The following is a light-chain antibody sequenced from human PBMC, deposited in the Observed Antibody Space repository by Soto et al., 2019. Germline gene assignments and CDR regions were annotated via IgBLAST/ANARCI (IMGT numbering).Light chain of an antibody. CDR3: QQYSSSPLT. J-gene: IGKJ5*01. V-gene: IGKV3D-20*01. CDR1: QSLMSSY. CDR2: DAS. Sequence: IVLTQSPSTLSLSPGERATLSCGASQSLMSSYLAWYQQKPGLAPRLLIYDASSRATGIPDTFSGSGSGTDFTLTISRLEPEDFAVYYCQQYSSSPLTFGQATRIEI.